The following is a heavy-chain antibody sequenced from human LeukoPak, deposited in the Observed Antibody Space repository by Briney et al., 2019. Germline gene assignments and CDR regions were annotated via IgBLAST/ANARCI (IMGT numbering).Heavy chain of an antibody. J-gene: IGHJ6*02. CDR2: IYYSGST. Sequence: PSETLSLTCTVSGGSISSYYWSWIRQPPGKGLEWIGYIYYSGSTNYNPSLKSRVTISVDTSKNQFSLKLSSVTAADMAVYYCARDRLWFGEFYYGMDVWGQGTTVTVSS. CDR1: GGSISSYY. CDR3: ARDRLWFGEFYYGMDV. D-gene: IGHD3-10*01. V-gene: IGHV4-59*01.